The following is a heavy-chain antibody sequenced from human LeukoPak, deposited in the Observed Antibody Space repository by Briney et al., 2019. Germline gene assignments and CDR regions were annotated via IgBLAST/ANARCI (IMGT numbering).Heavy chain of an antibody. CDR1: GGSFSGYY. J-gene: IGHJ3*02. D-gene: IGHD2-21*02. CDR3: ASWDPIGEEELVTKLHDAFDI. Sequence: SETLSLSCAVYGGSFSGYYWSWIRQTPGKGLEWIGEINHSGSTNYNPSLKSRVTISVDTSKNQFSLKLSSVTAADTAVYYCASWDPIGEEELVTKLHDAFDIWGQGTMVTVSS. CDR2: INHSGST. V-gene: IGHV4-34*01.